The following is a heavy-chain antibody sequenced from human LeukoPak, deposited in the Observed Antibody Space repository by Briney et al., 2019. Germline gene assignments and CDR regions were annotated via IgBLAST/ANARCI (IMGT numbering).Heavy chain of an antibody. CDR1: GFTFSSYG. J-gene: IGHJ6*03. Sequence: GGSLRLSCAASGFTFSSYGMHWVRQAPGKGLEWVAFIRYDGSNKYYADSVKGRFTISRDNSKNTLYLQMNSLRAEDTAVYYCAKDGTYYDFGGGYYYYYMDVWGKGTTVTVSS. V-gene: IGHV3-30*02. D-gene: IGHD3-3*01. CDR3: AKDGTYYDFGGGYYYYYMDV. CDR2: IRYDGSNK.